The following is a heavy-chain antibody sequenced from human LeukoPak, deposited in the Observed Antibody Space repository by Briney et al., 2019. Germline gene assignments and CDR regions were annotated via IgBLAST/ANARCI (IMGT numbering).Heavy chain of an antibody. CDR1: GYTFTSYA. V-gene: IGHV7-4-1*02. D-gene: IGHD5-18*01. CDR3: ARVVDTAMVSPAFDY. J-gene: IGHJ4*02. CDR2: INTNTGNP. Sequence: ALVKVSCKASGYTFTSYAMNWVRQAPGQGLEWMGWINTNTGNPTYAQGFAGRFVFSLDTSVSTAYLQISSLKAEDTAVYYCARVVDTAMVSPAFDYWGQGTLVTVSS.